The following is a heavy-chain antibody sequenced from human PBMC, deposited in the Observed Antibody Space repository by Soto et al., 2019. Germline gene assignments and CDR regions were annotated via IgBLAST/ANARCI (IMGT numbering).Heavy chain of an antibody. CDR2: ISYDGSNK. CDR3: ARAQYYYDSSGYRAFDY. V-gene: IGHV3-30-3*01. Sequence: GGSLRLSCAASGFTFSSYAMHWVRQAPGKGLEWVAVISYDGSNKYYADSVKGRFTISRDNSKNTLYLQMNSLRAEDTAVYYCARAQYYYDSSGYRAFDYWGQGTLVTVS. D-gene: IGHD3-22*01. J-gene: IGHJ4*02. CDR1: GFTFSSYA.